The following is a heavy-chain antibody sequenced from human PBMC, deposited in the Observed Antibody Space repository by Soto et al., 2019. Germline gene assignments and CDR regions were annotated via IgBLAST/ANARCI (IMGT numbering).Heavy chain of an antibody. Sequence: GGSLRLSCAASGFTFDDYAMHWVRQAPGKGLEWVSGISWNSGSIGYADSVKGRFTMSRDNAKNSLYLQMNSLRAEDTALYYCAKDSTLALYYYYMDVWGKGTTVTVSS. V-gene: IGHV3-9*01. CDR2: ISWNSGSI. CDR1: GFTFDDYA. J-gene: IGHJ6*03. D-gene: IGHD2-15*01. CDR3: AKDSTLALYYYYMDV.